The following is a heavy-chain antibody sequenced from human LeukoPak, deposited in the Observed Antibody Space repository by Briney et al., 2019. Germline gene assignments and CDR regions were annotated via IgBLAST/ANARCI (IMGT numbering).Heavy chain of an antibody. CDR1: GDSISSGGYY. CDR3: ARGKLCPNY. D-gene: IGHD2-2*01. J-gene: IGHJ4*02. CDR2: INHSGST. Sequence: SETLSLTCTVSGDSISSGGYYWSWIRQPPGKGLEWIGEINHSGSTNYNPSLKSRVTISVDTSKNQFSLKLSSVTAADTAVYYCARGKLCPNYWGQGTLVTVSS. V-gene: IGHV4-39*07.